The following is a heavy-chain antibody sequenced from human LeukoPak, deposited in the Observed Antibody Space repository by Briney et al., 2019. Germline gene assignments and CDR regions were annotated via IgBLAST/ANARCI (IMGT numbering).Heavy chain of an antibody. CDR3: ARAGIVVVPAAIFRGYYYGMDV. Sequence: SETLSLTCAVYGGSFSGYYWSWIRQPPGKGLEWIGEINHSGSTNYNPSLKSRVTISVDTSKNQFSLKLSSVTAADTAVYYCARAGIVVVPAAIFRGYYYGMDVWDQGTTVTVSS. CDR1: GGSFSGYY. CDR2: INHSGST. D-gene: IGHD2-2*02. V-gene: IGHV4-34*01. J-gene: IGHJ6*02.